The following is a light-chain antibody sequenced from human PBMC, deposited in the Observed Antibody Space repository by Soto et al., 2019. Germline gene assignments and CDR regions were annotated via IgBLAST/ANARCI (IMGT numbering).Light chain of an antibody. CDR3: LQDYNYPRT. J-gene: IGKJ1*01. V-gene: IGKV1-6*01. CDR1: QGISND. CDR2: AAS. Sequence: AIQMTQSPSSLSASVGDRVTITCRASQGISNDLGWYQQKPGKAPNVLIYAASRLHSGVPSRFRGSRSGTDFTLTINSLQSEDSATYYYLQDYNYPRTFGQGTNVEIK.